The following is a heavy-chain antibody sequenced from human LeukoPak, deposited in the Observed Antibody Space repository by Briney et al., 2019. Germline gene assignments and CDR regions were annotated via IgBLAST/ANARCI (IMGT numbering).Heavy chain of an antibody. V-gene: IGHV1-46*01. CDR1: GYTFVGYY. CDR3: ARGGSGRWNWFDP. CDR2: INPGGGGT. J-gene: IGHJ5*02. Sequence: GASVKVSCKASGYTFVGYYMHWVRQAPGQGLEWVGIINPGGGGTKYAPQFQGRVTMTRDTSTSTVYMELSSLRSEDTAMYYCARGGSGRWNWFDPWGQGTLVTVSS. D-gene: IGHD6-19*01.